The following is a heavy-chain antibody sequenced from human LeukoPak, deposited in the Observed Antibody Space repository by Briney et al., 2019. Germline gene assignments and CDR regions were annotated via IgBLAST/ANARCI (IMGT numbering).Heavy chain of an antibody. CDR1: GFTFSSYS. J-gene: IGHJ6*03. CDR2: ISGSGGST. CDR3: AKGGNYCTGGVCYYYYMDV. Sequence: PGGSLRLSCAASGFTFSSYSMNWVRQAPGKGLEWVSAISGSGGSTYYADSVKGRFTISRDNSKNTLYLQMNSLRAEDTAVYYCAKGGNYCTGGVCYYYYMDVWGKGTTVTVSS. V-gene: IGHV3-23*01. D-gene: IGHD2-8*02.